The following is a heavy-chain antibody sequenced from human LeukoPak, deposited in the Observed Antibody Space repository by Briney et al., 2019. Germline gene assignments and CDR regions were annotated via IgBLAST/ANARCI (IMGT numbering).Heavy chain of an antibody. J-gene: IGHJ5*02. CDR1: GYTFTSYG. Sequence: RASVKVSCKASGYTFTSYGISWVRQAPGQGLEWMGLISAYNGNTNYAQKLQGRVTMTTDTSTSTAYMELRSLRSDDTAVYYCARIRGIAAANWFDPWGQGTLVTVSS. D-gene: IGHD6-13*01. V-gene: IGHV1-18*01. CDR3: ARIRGIAAANWFDP. CDR2: ISAYNGNT.